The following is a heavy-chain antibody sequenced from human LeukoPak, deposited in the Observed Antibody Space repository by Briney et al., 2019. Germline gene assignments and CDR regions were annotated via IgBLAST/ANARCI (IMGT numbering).Heavy chain of an antibody. J-gene: IGHJ4*02. CDR2: INHSEST. Sequence: PSDTLSLTCAAYGGSFSGYYWSWIRQPPGKGLEWIGEINHSESTNYNPSLPQRVTISVNTSNNQFALTLTSVSAAGAPVYYCPRGSRRLEPISRLLLGEPPRYWGQGTLVTVSS. CDR1: GGSFSGYY. V-gene: IGHV4-34*01. D-gene: IGHD3-16*01. CDR3: PRGSRRLEPISRLLLGEPPRY.